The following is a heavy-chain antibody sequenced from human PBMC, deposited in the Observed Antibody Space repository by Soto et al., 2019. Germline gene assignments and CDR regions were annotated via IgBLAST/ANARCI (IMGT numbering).Heavy chain of an antibody. J-gene: IGHJ6*02. CDR1: GGSISSGDYY. CDR2: IYYSGST. Sequence: QVQLQESGPGLVKPSQTLSLTCTVSGGSISSGDYYWSWIRQPPGKGLEWIGYIYYSGSTYYNPSLKSRVTISVDTSKNQFSLKLSSVTAADTTVYYCARAPTYYYDSSGQPFYYYGMDVWGQGTTVTVSS. CDR3: ARAPTYYYDSSGQPFYYYGMDV. V-gene: IGHV4-30-4*01. D-gene: IGHD3-22*01.